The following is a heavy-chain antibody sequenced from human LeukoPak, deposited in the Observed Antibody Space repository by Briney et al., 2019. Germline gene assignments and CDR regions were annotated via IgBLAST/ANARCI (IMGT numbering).Heavy chain of an antibody. V-gene: IGHV5-51*01. CDR2: IYPGDSDP. CDR1: GYSFTSYW. J-gene: IGHJ2*01. CDR3: ARVHDSSGYYWYFDL. D-gene: IGHD3-22*01. Sequence: SGESREISCKGSGYSFTSYWIAWVRQMPGKGLEWMGIIYPGDSDPRYRPSFQGQVNISADKSISTAYLQWNSLKASDTAMYYCARVHDSSGYYWYFDLWGRGTMVTVSS.